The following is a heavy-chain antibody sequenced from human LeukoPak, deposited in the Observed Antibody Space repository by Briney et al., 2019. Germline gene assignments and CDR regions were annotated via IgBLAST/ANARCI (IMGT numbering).Heavy chain of an antibody. D-gene: IGHD5-18*01. V-gene: IGHV3-23*01. J-gene: IGHJ4*02. CDR1: GFTFGSHA. Sequence: GGSLRLSCEASGFTFGSHAMYWVRQAPGKGLEWVTGIFGSGGSPHYADSVKGRFTISRDNSRNTVYLQINSLRAEDTAVYYCGKTTVGYSSGQKPAWPVDYWGQGTLVSVSS. CDR3: GKTTVGYSSGQKPAWPVDY. CDR2: IFGSGGSP.